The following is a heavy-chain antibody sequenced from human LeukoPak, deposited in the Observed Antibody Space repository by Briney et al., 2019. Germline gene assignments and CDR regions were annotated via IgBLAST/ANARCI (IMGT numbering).Heavy chain of an antibody. CDR1: GGSISSGGYY. CDR3: AGRTAMANDY. J-gene: IGHJ4*02. Sequence: SETLSLTCTVSGGSISSGGYYWSWIRQHPGKGLEWIGYIYYSGSTYYNPSLKSRVTISVDTSKNQFSLKLSSVTAADTAVYYCAGRTAMANDYWGQGTLVTVSS. CDR2: IYYSGST. D-gene: IGHD5-18*01. V-gene: IGHV4-31*03.